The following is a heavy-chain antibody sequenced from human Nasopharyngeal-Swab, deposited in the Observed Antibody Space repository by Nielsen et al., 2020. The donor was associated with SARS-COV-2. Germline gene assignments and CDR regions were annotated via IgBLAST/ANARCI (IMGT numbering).Heavy chain of an antibody. Sequence: GESLKISCEASGFTFGSYTMNWVRQAPGKGLEWVSFISSSGSIAYYADSVKGRFTISRDNANNSLYLQMNGLRADDTAVYYCVRDGALIQLWLLPHALDIWGQGTLVTVSS. CDR2: ISSSGSIA. V-gene: IGHV3-48*04. J-gene: IGHJ3*02. CDR3: VRDGALIQLWLLPHALDI. D-gene: IGHD5-18*01. CDR1: GFTFGSYT.